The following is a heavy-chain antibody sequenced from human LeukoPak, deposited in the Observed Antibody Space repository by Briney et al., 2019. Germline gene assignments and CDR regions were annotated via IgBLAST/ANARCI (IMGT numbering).Heavy chain of an antibody. CDR2: INWNGGST. J-gene: IGHJ6*03. V-gene: IGHV3-20*01. CDR3: ARDRRDDYYYYYMDV. CDR1: GFTFSSYN. D-gene: IGHD5-24*01. Sequence: GGSLRLSCAASGFTFSSYNMNWVRQAPGKGLEWVSGINWNGGSTGYADSVKGRFTISRDNAKNSLYLQMNSLRAEDTALYHCARDRRDDYYYYYMDVWGKGTTVTISS.